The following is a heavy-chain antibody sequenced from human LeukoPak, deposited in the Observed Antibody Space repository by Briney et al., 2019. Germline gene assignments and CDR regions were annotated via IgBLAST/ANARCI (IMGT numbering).Heavy chain of an antibody. D-gene: IGHD2-2*01. CDR2: ISAYNGNT. CDR1: GYTFTSYG. Sequence: ASVKVSCKASGYTFTSYGISWVRQAPGQGLEWMGWISAYNGNTNYAQKLQGRVTMTTDTSTSTAHMELRSLRSDDTAVYYCARDRQSCSSTSCYYYYGMDVWGKGTTVTVSS. CDR3: ARDRQSCSSTSCYYYYGMDV. J-gene: IGHJ6*04. V-gene: IGHV1-18*04.